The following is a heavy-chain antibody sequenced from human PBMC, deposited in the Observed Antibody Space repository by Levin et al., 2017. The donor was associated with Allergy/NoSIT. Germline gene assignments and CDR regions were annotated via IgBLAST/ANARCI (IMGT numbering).Heavy chain of an antibody. CDR1: GGTFSSYT. V-gene: IGHV1-69*04. D-gene: IGHD3-9*01. CDR2: IIPILGIA. J-gene: IGHJ1*01. CDR3: ARESPHYDILTVEYFQH. Sequence: SVKVSCKASGGTFSSYTISWVRQAPGQGLEWMGRIIPILGIANYAQKFQGRVTITADKSTSTAYMELSSLRSEDTAVYYCARESPHYDILTVEYFQHWGQGTLVTVSS.